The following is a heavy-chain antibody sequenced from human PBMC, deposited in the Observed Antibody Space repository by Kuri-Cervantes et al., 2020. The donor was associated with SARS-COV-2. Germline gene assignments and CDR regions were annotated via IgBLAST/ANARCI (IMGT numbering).Heavy chain of an antibody. V-gene: IGHV4-30-4*01. CDR2: IYYSGST. Sequence: SETLSLTCTVSGGSISSGDYYWSWIRQPPGKGLEWIGYIYYSGSTYYNPSLKSRVTISVDTSKNQFSLKLGSVTAADTAAYYCARESSYITIFGVVTRYGMDVWGQGTTVTVSS. CDR3: ARESSYITIFGVVTRYGMDV. J-gene: IGHJ6*02. CDR1: GGSISSGDYY. D-gene: IGHD3-3*01.